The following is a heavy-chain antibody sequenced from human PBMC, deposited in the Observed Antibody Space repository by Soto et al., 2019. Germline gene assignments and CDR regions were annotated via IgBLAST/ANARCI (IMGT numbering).Heavy chain of an antibody. Sequence: PSETLSLTCTFSGGSISSYYWSWIRQPPGKGLEWIGYIYYSGSTNYNPSLKSRVTISVDTSKNQFSLKLSSVTAADTAVYYCARGLYDFWSGYSNWFDPWGQGTLVTVSS. CDR3: ARGLYDFWSGYSNWFDP. D-gene: IGHD3-3*01. CDR2: IYYSGST. CDR1: GGSISSYY. V-gene: IGHV4-59*01. J-gene: IGHJ5*02.